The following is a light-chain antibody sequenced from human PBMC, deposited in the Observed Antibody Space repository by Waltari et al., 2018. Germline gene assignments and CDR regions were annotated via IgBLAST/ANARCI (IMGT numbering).Light chain of an antibody. CDR3: QQYHTYSFT. V-gene: IGKV1-5*03. CDR1: QSITDF. J-gene: IGKJ3*01. CDR2: KAS. Sequence: DIQMTQSPSTLPASVGDRVTITCRASQSITDFLAWYQQKPRKAPKLLIYKASSLESGVPSRFSGSGSGTEFTLTISSLQPDDFATYYCQQYHTYSFTFGPGTKVDVK.